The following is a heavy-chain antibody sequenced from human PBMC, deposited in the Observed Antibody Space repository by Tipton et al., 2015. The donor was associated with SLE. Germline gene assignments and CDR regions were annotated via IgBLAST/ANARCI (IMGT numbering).Heavy chain of an antibody. D-gene: IGHD3-10*01. CDR1: GFTFDDYA. CDR3: ARKVGS. J-gene: IGHJ5*02. CDR2: ISWNSGSI. Sequence: SLRLSCAASGFTFDDYAMHWVRQAPGKGLEWVSGISWNSGSIGYADSVKGRFTISRDNAKNSLYLQMNSLRAEDTAVYYCARKVGSWGQGTLVTVSS. V-gene: IGHV3-9*01.